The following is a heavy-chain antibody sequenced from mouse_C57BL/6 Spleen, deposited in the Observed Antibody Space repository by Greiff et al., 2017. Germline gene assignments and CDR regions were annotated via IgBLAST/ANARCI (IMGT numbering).Heavy chain of an antibody. V-gene: IGHV1-15*01. CDR2: IDPETGGT. Sequence: VQLQQSGAELVRPGASVTLSCKASGYTFTDYEMNWVKQTPVHGLEWIGAIDPETGGTAYNQKFKGKAILTADKSSSTAYMELRSLTSEDSAVYYCTRHLGLLDYWGQGTTLTVSS. D-gene: IGHD4-1*01. J-gene: IGHJ2*01. CDR1: GYTFTDYE. CDR3: TRHLGLLDY.